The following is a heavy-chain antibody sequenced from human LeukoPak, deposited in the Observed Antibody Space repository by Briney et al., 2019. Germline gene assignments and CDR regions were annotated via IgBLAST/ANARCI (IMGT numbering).Heavy chain of an antibody. D-gene: IGHD6-13*01. CDR3: ARVYSSSWYRGSLYFDY. J-gene: IGHJ4*02. V-gene: IGHV4-59*01. Sequence: SETLSLTCAVYGGSFSGYYWSWVRQPPGKGLDWIGCIYYSGSTNYNPSLKSRVTISVDTSKNQFSLKLSSVTAADTAIYYCARVYSSSWYRGSLYFDYWGQGTLVTVSS. CDR2: IYYSGST. CDR1: GGSFSGYY.